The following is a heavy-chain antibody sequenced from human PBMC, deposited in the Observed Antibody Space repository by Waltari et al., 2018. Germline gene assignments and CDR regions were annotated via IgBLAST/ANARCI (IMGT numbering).Heavy chain of an antibody. Sequence: QVQLQESGPRLVKPSETLSLTCSVSGFPIGSEYYWAWVRQSPGEGLVWIGSTYHSGSADDNPSLKGRVTISVDTSKNQFSLKLTSVTVAYSGVYYCARLSPYTSSGDFFDPWGQGALVTVSS. CDR3: ARLSPYTSSGDFFDP. V-gene: IGHV4-38-2*01. CDR1: GFPIGSEYY. J-gene: IGHJ5*02. D-gene: IGHD2-21*02. CDR2: TYHSGSA.